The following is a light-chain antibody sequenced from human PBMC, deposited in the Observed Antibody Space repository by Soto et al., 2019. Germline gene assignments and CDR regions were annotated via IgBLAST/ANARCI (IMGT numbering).Light chain of an antibody. CDR1: SSDVGGYNF. Sequence: QSALTQPASVSGSPGQSITISCTGTSSDVGGYNFVSWCQQHPDKAPKLMVYEVTKRPSGVSDRFSGSKSGNTASLTISGLQAEDEADYCCSSYTSRDTRVFGTGTKLTVL. V-gene: IGLV2-14*01. J-gene: IGLJ1*01. CDR3: SSYTSRDTRV. CDR2: EVT.